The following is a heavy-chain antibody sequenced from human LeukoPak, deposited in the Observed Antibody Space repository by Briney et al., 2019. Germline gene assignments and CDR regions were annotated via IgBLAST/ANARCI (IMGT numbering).Heavy chain of an antibody. CDR2: ISEDGSNK. CDR1: GFTFSSYV. D-gene: IGHD6-13*01. CDR3: AREGIAATGTGWFDP. V-gene: IGHV3-30-3*01. J-gene: IGHJ5*02. Sequence: PGRSLRLSCAGTGFTFSSYVIHWVRQAPGKGLEWVAVISEDGSNKYYSDSVKGRFTISRDNSKNTPYLQMNSLRTEDTAMYYCAREGIAATGTGWFDPWGRGTLVTVSS.